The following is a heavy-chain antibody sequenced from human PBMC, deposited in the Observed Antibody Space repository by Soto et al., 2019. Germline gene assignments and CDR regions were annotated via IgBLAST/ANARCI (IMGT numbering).Heavy chain of an antibody. Sequence: QVQLVESGGGEVQPGRSLTISCAASGFTFSTYGMHWVRQTPGKGLYRVAVISYDGTNKFYSDSVKGRFTISRDNFKNTLTLQLNSLRADDTAVYSCAKDLQSYGDYDYYCYGMDVWGLGTRVTVSS. CDR1: GFTFSTYG. CDR3: AKDLQSYGDYDYYCYGMDV. J-gene: IGHJ6*02. V-gene: IGHV3-30*18. CDR2: ISYDGTNK. D-gene: IGHD4-17*01.